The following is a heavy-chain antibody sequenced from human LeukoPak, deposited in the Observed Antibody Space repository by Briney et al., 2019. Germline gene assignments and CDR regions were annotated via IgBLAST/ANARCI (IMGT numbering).Heavy chain of an antibody. CDR2: ISGSGGTT. Sequence: GGSLRLSCAASGFTFSSYAMSWVRQAPGKGLEWVSAISGSGGTTYYADSVKGRFTISRDNSKNTLYLQMNSLRAEDTAVYHCAKERQTPRIAAADGADYWGQGTLVTVSS. D-gene: IGHD6-13*01. CDR1: GFTFSSYA. J-gene: IGHJ4*02. V-gene: IGHV3-23*01. CDR3: AKERQTPRIAAADGADY.